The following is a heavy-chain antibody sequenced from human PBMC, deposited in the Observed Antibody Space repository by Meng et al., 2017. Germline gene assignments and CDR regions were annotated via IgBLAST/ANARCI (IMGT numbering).Heavy chain of an antibody. Sequence: SGPTLVKPPQTHTLTCTFSGFSLSTRGVGVGWIRQPPGKALEWLALIYWDDDKPYSPSLRSRLTVTKDTSKNQVVLTMTNMDPVDTARYYCAHVETSTWPHFDYWGQGTLVTVFS. V-gene: IGHV2-5*02. CDR3: AHVETSTWPHFDY. D-gene: IGHD6-13*01. J-gene: IGHJ4*02. CDR2: IYWDDDK. CDR1: GFSLSTRGVG.